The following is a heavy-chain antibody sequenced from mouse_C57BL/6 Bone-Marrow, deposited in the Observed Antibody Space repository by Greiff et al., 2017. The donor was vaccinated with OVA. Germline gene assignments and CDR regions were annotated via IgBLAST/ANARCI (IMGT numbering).Heavy chain of an antibody. V-gene: IGHV1-64*01. CDR1: GYTFTSYW. D-gene: IGHD1-1*01. Sequence: QVQLQQPGAELVKPGASVKLSCKASGYTFTSYWMHWVKQRPGQGLEWIGMIHPNSGSTNYNEKFKSKATLTVDKSSSTAYMQLSSLTSEDSAVXYCARSPYGSSSAWFAYWGQGTLVTVSA. CDR3: ARSPYGSSSAWFAY. J-gene: IGHJ3*01. CDR2: IHPNSGST.